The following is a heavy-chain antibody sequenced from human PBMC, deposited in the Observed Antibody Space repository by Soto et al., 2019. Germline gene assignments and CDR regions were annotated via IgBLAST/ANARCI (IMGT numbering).Heavy chain of an antibody. D-gene: IGHD2-15*01. V-gene: IGHV3-23*01. Sequence: GGSLRLSCAASGFTFSSYAMSWVRQAPGKGLEWVSAISGSGGSTCYADSVKGRFTISRDNSKNTLYLQMNSLRAEDTAVYYCAKRRSYCSGGSCYYYYYGMDVWGQGTTVTVSS. J-gene: IGHJ6*02. CDR2: ISGSGGST. CDR3: AKRRSYCSGGSCYYYYYGMDV. CDR1: GFTFSSYA.